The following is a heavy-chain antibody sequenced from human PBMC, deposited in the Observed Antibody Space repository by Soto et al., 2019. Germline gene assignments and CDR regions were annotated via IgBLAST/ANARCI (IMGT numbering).Heavy chain of an antibody. CDR3: ARGSLYYDFWSGNPMYYFDY. Sequence: GGSLRLSCAASGFTFSSYDMHWVRQATGKGLEWVSAIGTAGDTYYPGSVKGRFTISRENAKNSLYLQMNSLRAGDTAVYYCARGSLYYDFWSGNPMYYFDYWGQGTLVTVSS. CDR1: GFTFSSYD. D-gene: IGHD3-3*01. CDR2: IGTAGDT. V-gene: IGHV3-13*01. J-gene: IGHJ4*02.